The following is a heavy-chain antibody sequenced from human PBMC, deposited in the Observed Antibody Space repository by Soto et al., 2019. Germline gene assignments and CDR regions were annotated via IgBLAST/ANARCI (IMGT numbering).Heavy chain of an antibody. CDR3: AKVYQIWFGELFTYYFDY. V-gene: IGHV3-23*01. J-gene: IGHJ4*02. Sequence: WGSLILSCAASGFTFSSYAMSWVRQAPGKGLEWVSAISGSGGSTYYADSVKGRFTISRDNSKNTLYLQMNSLRAEDTAVYYCAKVYQIWFGELFTYYFDYWGQGTLVTV. D-gene: IGHD3-10*01. CDR1: GFTFSSYA. CDR2: ISGSGGST.